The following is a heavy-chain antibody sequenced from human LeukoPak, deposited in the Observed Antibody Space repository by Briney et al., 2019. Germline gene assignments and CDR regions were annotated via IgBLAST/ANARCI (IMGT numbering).Heavy chain of an antibody. V-gene: IGHV3-9*01. CDR1: GFTFDDYA. Sequence: GGSLRLSCAASGFTFDDYAMHWVRHAPGKGLEWVSGISWNSGSIGYADSVKGRFTISRDNAKHSLYLQMNSLRAEDTALYYCAKGRRIAAARYYFDYWGQGTLVTVSS. CDR2: ISWNSGSI. J-gene: IGHJ4*02. D-gene: IGHD6-13*01. CDR3: AKGRRIAAARYYFDY.